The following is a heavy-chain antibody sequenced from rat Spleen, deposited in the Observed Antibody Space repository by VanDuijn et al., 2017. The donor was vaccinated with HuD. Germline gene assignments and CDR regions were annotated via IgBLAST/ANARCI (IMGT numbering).Heavy chain of an antibody. D-gene: IGHD1-4*01. J-gene: IGHJ4*01. CDR3: TTGGLGTTLMDA. CDR1: VFTYSNYV. Sequence: EVQLVESGGGLVQPGRSLKLSCAASVFTYSNYVMAWVRQAPTKGLEWVASISPSGGRTNFRDSVKGRFTISRDNAKSTLYLQKDSVRSEDTATYYCTTGGLGTTLMDAWGQGASVTVSS. V-gene: IGHV5-19*01. CDR2: ISPSGGRT.